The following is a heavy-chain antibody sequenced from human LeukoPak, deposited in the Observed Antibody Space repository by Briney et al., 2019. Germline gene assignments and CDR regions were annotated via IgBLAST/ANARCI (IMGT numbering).Heavy chain of an antibody. V-gene: IGHV4-59*01. Sequence: SETLSLTCTVSGGSISSCYWSWIRQPPGKGLDWIGYIYYSGSTNYNPSLKSRVTISVDTSKNQFSLKLSSVTAADTAVYYCARVGRYYYDSSGYYRKGWFDPWGQGTLVTVSS. D-gene: IGHD3-22*01. CDR3: ARVGRYYYDSSGYYRKGWFDP. CDR1: GGSISSCY. J-gene: IGHJ5*02. CDR2: IYYSGST.